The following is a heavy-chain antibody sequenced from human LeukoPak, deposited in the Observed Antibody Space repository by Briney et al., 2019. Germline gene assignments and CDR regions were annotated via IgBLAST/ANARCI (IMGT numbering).Heavy chain of an antibody. Sequence: ASVKVSCKSSGYTVTSSGISRVRQAPGQGLEWMGWISAYNGNTNYAQKLQGRVTMTRDTSTSTAYMELSRLRSDDTAVYYCAREYSCSSWGSSPLVDYWGQGALVTVSS. CDR3: AREYSCSSWGSSPLVDY. CDR1: GYTVTSSG. V-gene: IGHV1-18*04. CDR2: ISAYNGNT. J-gene: IGHJ4*02. D-gene: IGHD6-6*01.